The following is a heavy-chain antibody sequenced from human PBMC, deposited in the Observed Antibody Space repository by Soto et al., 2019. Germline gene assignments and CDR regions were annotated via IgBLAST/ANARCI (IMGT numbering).Heavy chain of an antibody. Sequence: ASVKVSCKASGYTFTSYAMHWVRQAPGQRLEWMGWINAGNGNTKYSQKFQGRVTITRDTSASTAYMELSSLRSEDTAVYYCARVDTAMVGYYYYGMDVWGQGTTVTVSS. V-gene: IGHV1-3*01. CDR1: GYTFTSYA. CDR3: ARVDTAMVGYYYYGMDV. CDR2: INAGNGNT. J-gene: IGHJ6*02. D-gene: IGHD5-18*01.